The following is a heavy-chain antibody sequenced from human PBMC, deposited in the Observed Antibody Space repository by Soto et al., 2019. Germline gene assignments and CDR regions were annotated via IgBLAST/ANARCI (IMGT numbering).Heavy chain of an antibody. CDR3: ARDLSHDYGDYVDAFDI. V-gene: IGHV3-72*01. CDR2: TRNKANSYTT. D-gene: IGHD4-17*01. CDR1: GFTFSDHY. J-gene: IGHJ3*02. Sequence: EVQLVESGGGLVQPGGSLRLSCAASGFTFSDHYMDWVRQAPGKGLEWVGRTRNKANSYTTEYAASVKGRFTISRDDSKNSLYLQMNSLKTEDTAVYYCARDLSHDYGDYVDAFDIWGQGTMVTVSS.